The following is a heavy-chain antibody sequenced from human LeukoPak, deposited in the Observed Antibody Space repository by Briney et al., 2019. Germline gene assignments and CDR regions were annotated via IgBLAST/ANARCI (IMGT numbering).Heavy chain of an antibody. CDR3: ARGPKWSGSYYYFDY. CDR2: MNPNSGNT. J-gene: IGHJ4*02. CDR1: GYTFTSYD. D-gene: IGHD1-26*01. V-gene: IGHV1-8*01. Sequence: ASVKVSCKTSGYTFTSYDINWVRQATGQGLELMGWMNPNSGNTGYAQKFQGRVTITRNTSISTAYMELSSLRSEDTAVYYCARGPKWSGSYYYFDYWGQGTLVPVSS.